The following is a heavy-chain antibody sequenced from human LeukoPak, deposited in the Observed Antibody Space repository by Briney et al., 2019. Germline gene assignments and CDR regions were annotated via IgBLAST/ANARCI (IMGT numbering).Heavy chain of an antibody. CDR1: GGSITKTNY. Sequence: PSETLTLTCGVSGGSITKTNYWTWVRQPPGKGLEWIGEVNLQGSTNYNPSLMGRVAISVDTSENHISLQLTSVTAADTAVYYCQREGCPYLPLDYSGQGIQVTVSS. V-gene: IGHV4-4*02. CDR2: VNLQGST. D-gene: IGHD6-19*01. J-gene: IGHJ4*02. CDR3: QREGCPYLPLDY.